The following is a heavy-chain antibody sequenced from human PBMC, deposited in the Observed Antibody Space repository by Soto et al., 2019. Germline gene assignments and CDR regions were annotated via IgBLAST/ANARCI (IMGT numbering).Heavy chain of an antibody. CDR1: GFTFSSYW. D-gene: IGHD2-21*01. CDR2: INSDGSST. CDR3: ASTPGGTVVQYYSYGMDV. Sequence: EVQLVESGGGLVQPGGSLRLSCAASGFTFSSYWMHWVRQAPGKGLVWVSRINSDGSSTSYADSVKGRFTISRDNAKNTLYLQMNSLRAEDTAVYYCASTPGGTVVQYYSYGMDVWGQGTTVTVSS. J-gene: IGHJ6*02. V-gene: IGHV3-74*01.